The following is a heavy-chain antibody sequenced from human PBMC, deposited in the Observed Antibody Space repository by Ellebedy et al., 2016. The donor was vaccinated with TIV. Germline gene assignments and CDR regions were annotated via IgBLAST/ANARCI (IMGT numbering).Heavy chain of an antibody. CDR2: ISGSGGST. CDR1: GFTFSSYA. J-gene: IGHJ4*02. V-gene: IGHV3-23*01. CDR3: AKEGSYGSGFPTFDY. D-gene: IGHD3-10*01. Sequence: GESLKISXAASGFTFSSYAMSWVRQAPGKGLEWVSAISGSGGSTYYADSVKGRFTISRDNSKNTLYLQMNSLRAEDTAVYYCAKEGSYGSGFPTFDYWGQGTLVTVSS.